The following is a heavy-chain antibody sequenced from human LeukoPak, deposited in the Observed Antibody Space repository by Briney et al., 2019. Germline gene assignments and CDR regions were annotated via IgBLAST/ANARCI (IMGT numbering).Heavy chain of an antibody. CDR1: GLTFSSYW. CDR3: ARVATGSYDWFDP. D-gene: IGHD3-10*01. Sequence: GGSLRLSCTASGLTFSSYWMHWVRQAPGKGLVWVSRINTDGSSTTYADSVKGRFTISRDNSKNTLYLQMNSLRAEDTAVYFCARVATGSYDWFDPWGQGTLVTVSS. V-gene: IGHV3-74*01. CDR2: INTDGSST. J-gene: IGHJ5*02.